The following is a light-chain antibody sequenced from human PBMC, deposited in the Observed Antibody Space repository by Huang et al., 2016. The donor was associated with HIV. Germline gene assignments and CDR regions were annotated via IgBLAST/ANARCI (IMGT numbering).Light chain of an antibody. CDR3: QQRNNWPLT. Sequence: EIVLTQSPATLSLSPGERATLSCRASQSVSSFLAWYQQKPGQAPRLLSHGAANRAAGIPARFSGSGSGTDFTLTTNSLEPEDFALYYCQQRNNWPLTFGPGTKVDIK. J-gene: IGKJ3*01. CDR2: GAA. V-gene: IGKV3-11*01. CDR1: QSVSSF.